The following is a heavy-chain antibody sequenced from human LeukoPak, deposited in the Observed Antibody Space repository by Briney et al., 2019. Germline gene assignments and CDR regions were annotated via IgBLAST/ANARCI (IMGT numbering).Heavy chain of an antibody. J-gene: IGHJ4*02. Sequence: GGSLRLSCTSSGFAFDDYGMGWVRQAPGKGLEWVSGINWNGDSANYADSVKGRFTISRDKAKTSLFLQMNSLRVDDTALYYCVRGEVTYSLDYWGQGTLVIVSA. CDR2: INWNGDSA. CDR3: VRGEVTYSLDY. V-gene: IGHV3-20*04. CDR1: GFAFDDYG. D-gene: IGHD2-15*01.